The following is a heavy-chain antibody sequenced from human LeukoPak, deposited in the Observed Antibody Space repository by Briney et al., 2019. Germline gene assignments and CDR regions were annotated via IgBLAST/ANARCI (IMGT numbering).Heavy chain of an antibody. CDR2: IIPIFGTA. D-gene: IGHD2-2*01. J-gene: IGHJ5*02. CDR1: GGTFSSYA. CDR3: SSGIGYCSSTSCP. V-gene: IGHV1-69*01. Sequence: VKVSCKASGGTFSSYAISWVRQAPGQGLEWMGGIIPIFGTANYAQEFQGRVTITADESTSTAYMELSSLRSEDTAVYYCSSGIGYCSSTSCPWGQGTLVTVSS.